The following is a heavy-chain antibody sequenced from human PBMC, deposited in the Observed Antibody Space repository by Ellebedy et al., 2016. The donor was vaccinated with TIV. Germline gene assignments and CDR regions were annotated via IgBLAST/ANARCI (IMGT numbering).Heavy chain of an antibody. CDR2: IYQDGSVQ. J-gene: IGHJ5*02. D-gene: IGHD4-17*01. CDR1: GFSFRNYW. CDR3: ARRGSYGDYAVQINSWFDT. V-gene: IGHV3-7*01. Sequence: GESLKISCAASGFSFRNYWMGWVRQAPGKGLEWVANIYQDGSVQYYVDSVKGRFTISRDNADNSLFLQMNSLRAEDTAVYYCARRGSYGDYAVQINSWFDTWGRGTLVAVSS.